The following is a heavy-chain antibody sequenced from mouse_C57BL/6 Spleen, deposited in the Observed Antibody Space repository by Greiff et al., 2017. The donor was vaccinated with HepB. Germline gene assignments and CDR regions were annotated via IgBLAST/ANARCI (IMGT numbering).Heavy chain of an antibody. CDR2: IDPSDSYT. D-gene: IGHD1-1*01. V-gene: IGHV1-69*01. J-gene: IGHJ4*01. Sequence: QVQLQQPGAELVMPGASVKLSCKASGYTFTSYWMHWVKQRPGQGLEWIGEIDPSDSYTNYNQKFKGKSTLTVDKSSSTAYMQLSSLTSEDSAVYDCARRYGSSYSAMDYWGQGTSVTVSS. CDR1: GYTFTSYW. CDR3: ARRYGSSYSAMDY.